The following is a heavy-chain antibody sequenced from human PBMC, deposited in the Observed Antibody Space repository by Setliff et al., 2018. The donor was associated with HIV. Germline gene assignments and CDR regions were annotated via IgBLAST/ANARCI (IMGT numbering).Heavy chain of an antibody. D-gene: IGHD2-8*01. CDR3: ARLCSNGVCRPVGDHVFDV. CDR2: IYASGST. J-gene: IGHJ3*01. CDR1: DDSFSTNY. V-gene: IGHV4-4*09. Sequence: PSETLSLACNVSDDSFSTNYWSWVRQPPGKGLEWIGYIYASGSTNYNPSLKSRVTISIDTSKNQFSLRRRSVTAADTALYYCARLCSNGVCRPVGDHVFDVWGQGTMVTVSS.